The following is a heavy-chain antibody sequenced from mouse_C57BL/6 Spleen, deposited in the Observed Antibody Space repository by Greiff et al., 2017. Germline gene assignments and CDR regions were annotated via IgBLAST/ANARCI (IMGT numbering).Heavy chain of an antibody. CDR2: IDPSDSYT. CDR3: ASPITTEAY. Sequence: LQPGAELVRPGTSVKLSCKASGYTFTSYWMHWVKQRPGQGLEWIGVIDPSDSYTNYNQKFKGKATLTVDTSSSTAYMQLSSLTSEDSAVYYCASPITTEAYWGQGTLVTVSA. CDR1: GYTFTSYW. D-gene: IGHD1-1*01. J-gene: IGHJ3*01. V-gene: IGHV1-59*01.